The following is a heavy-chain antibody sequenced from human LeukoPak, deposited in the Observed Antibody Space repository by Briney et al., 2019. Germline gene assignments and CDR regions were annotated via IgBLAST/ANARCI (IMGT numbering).Heavy chain of an antibody. V-gene: IGHV3-33*06. CDR2: IWYDGSNK. CDR1: GFFFTGDG. CDR3: AKETDLYMSAGYFFDY. J-gene: IGHJ4*02. D-gene: IGHD3-16*01. Sequence: GGSLRLSLAAAGFFFTGDGVECVRQAPGKGLEWEAVIWYDGSNKYYADSVKGRFTISRDNSKNTLYLQMNSLRAEDTAVYYCAKETDLYMSAGYFFDYWGQGTLVTVSS.